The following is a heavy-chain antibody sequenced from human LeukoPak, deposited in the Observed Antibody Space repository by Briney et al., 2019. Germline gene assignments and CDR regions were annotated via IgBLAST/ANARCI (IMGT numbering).Heavy chain of an antibody. J-gene: IGHJ4*02. V-gene: IGHV4-61*02. CDR3: VRDWNGDYFDY. CDR1: GDSISSGSYY. CDR2: IHTIGNT. Sequence: PSETLSLTCIVSGDSISSGSYYWTWLRQPAGKGLEWIGRIHTIGNTNYSPSLKSRVTILRDTSKNQFSLRLTSVTAADTAVYYCVRDWNGDYFDYWGQGTLVTVSS. D-gene: IGHD1-1*01.